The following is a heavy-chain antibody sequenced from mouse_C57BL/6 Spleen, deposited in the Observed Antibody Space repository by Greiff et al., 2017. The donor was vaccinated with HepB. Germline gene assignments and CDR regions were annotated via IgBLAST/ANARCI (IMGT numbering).Heavy chain of an antibody. D-gene: IGHD2-4*01. CDR3: ARPGYYDYDKFAY. CDR2: ISSGSSTI. J-gene: IGHJ3*01. Sequence: EVQVVESGGGLVKPGGSLKLSCAASGFTFSDYGMHWVRQAPEKGLEWVAYISSGSSTIYYADTVKGRFTISRDNAKNTLFLQMTSLRSEDTAMYYCARPGYYDYDKFAYWGQGTLVTVSA. CDR1: GFTFSDYG. V-gene: IGHV5-17*01.